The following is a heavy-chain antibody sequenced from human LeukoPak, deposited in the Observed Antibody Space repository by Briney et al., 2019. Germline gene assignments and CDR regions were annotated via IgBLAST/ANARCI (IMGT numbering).Heavy chain of an antibody. J-gene: IGHJ4*02. CDR1: GFFFNTNA. D-gene: IGHD2-15*01. CDR2: IGNSDET. Sequence: GGSLRLSCAASGFFFNTNAMSWVRQAPGMGLEWVAAIGNSDETYYADAVKGRFTISRDTSKNTLFLQMNNLRAEDTAVYYCAKAPLGRCTGVICYYFDYWGQGTLVTVSS. V-gene: IGHV3-23*01. CDR3: AKAPLGRCTGVICYYFDY.